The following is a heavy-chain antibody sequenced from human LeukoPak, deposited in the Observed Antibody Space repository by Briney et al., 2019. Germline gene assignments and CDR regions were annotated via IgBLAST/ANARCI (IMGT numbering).Heavy chain of an antibody. Sequence: PGGSLRLSCAASGFTFSSYGMHWVRQAPGKGLEWVAVLWYDGSNKYYADSVKGRFTISRDNSKNTLYLQMNSLRAEDTAVYYCARMSWVAASGTQPIDYWGQGTLVTVSS. CDR3: ARMSWVAASGTQPIDY. J-gene: IGHJ4*02. D-gene: IGHD6-13*01. CDR2: LWYDGSNK. CDR1: GFTFSSYG. V-gene: IGHV3-33*01.